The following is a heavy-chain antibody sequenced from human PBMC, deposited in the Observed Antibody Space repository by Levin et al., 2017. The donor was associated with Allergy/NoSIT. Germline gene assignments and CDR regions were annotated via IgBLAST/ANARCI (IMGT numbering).Heavy chain of an antibody. V-gene: IGHV3-23*01. J-gene: IGHJ4*02. Sequence: GESLKISCAASGFTFSSYAMNWVRQAPGRGLEWVSAISGGGASPYYADSVKGRFTMSRDNSKNALYLQMNSLRAEDTAVYYCAKQLPSAGSDYWGQGTLVTVSS. D-gene: IGHD6-13*01. CDR3: AKQLPSAGSDY. CDR1: GFTFSSYA. CDR2: ISGGGASP.